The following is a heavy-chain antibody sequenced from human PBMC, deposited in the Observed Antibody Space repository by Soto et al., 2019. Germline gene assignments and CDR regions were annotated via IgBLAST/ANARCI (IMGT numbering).Heavy chain of an antibody. D-gene: IGHD6-13*01. CDR3: ARGSVQQQLVPIYYFDY. V-gene: IGHV1-69*12. CDR2: IIPIFGTA. J-gene: IGHJ4*02. Sequence: QVQLVQSGAEVKKPGSSVKVSCKASGGTFSSYAISWVRQAPGQGLEWMGGIIPIFGTANYAQKFQGRVTITADESTSTAYMELSSLRSEDTAVYYCARGSVQQQLVPIYYFDYWGQGTLVTVSS. CDR1: GGTFSSYA.